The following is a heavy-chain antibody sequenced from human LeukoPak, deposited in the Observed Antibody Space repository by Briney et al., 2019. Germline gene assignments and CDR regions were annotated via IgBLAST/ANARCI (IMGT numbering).Heavy chain of an antibody. CDR2: INHSGST. Sequence: SETLSLTCAVYGGSFSGYYWSWIRQPPGKGLEWIGEINHSGSTNYNPSLKSRVTISVDTSKNQFTLKLSSVTAADTAVYYCARGLSAIVYWGQGTLVTVSS. V-gene: IGHV4-34*01. CDR3: ARGLSAIVY. J-gene: IGHJ4*02. D-gene: IGHD2-15*01. CDR1: GGSFSGYY.